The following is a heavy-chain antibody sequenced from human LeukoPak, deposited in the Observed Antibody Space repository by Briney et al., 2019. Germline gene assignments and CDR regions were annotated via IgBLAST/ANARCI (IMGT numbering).Heavy chain of an antibody. CDR1: GFTFTSYA. Sequence: GGSLRLSCAASGFTFTSYAMSWVRQAPGKGLEWVSGIIDSGESTYYANFAKGRFTISRDNSNNTLYLQMNSLRAEDTAVYYCAKLGGQELHNYYVAVCGKGTTVAVSS. J-gene: IGHJ6*03. CDR2: IIDSGEST. D-gene: IGHD3-16*01. CDR3: AKLGGQELHNYYVAV. V-gene: IGHV3-23*01.